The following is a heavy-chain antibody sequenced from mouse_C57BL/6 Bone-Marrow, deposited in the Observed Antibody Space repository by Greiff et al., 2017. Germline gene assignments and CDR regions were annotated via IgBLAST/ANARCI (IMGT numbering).Heavy chain of an antibody. CDR3: ARRDLLLRD. CDR2: IDPETGGT. V-gene: IGHV1-15*01. D-gene: IGHD1-1*01. CDR1: GYTFTDYE. J-gene: IGHJ3*01. Sequence: QVQLQQSGAELVRPGASVTLSCKASGYTFTDYEMHWVKQTPVHGLEWIGAIDPETGGTAYNQKFKGKAILTADKSSSTAYMQLSSLTSEDSAVYFCARRDLLLRDWGQGTLVTVSA.